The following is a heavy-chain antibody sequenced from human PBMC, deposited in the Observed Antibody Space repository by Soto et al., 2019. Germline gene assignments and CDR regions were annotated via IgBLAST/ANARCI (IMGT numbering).Heavy chain of an antibody. D-gene: IGHD3-22*01. V-gene: IGHV3-30*18. CDR1: GFTFSSYG. CDR3: AKEGRNYYDSSGYLVY. CDR2: ISYDGSNK. J-gene: IGHJ4*02. Sequence: GGSLRLSCAASGFTFSSYGMHWVRQAPGKGLEWVAVISYDGSNKYYADSVKGRFTISRDNSKNTLYLQMNSLRAEDTAVYYCAKEGRNYYDSSGYLVYWGQGTLVTVSS.